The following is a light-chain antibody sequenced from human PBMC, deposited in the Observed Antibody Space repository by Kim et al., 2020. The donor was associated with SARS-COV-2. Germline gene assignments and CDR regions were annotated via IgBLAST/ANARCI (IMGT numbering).Light chain of an antibody. Sequence: EIVLTQSPGTLSLSPGERATLSCRASQSVSSSYLAWYQQNAGPAPRLLIYGASSRATGTPDRFSSSGSGTDYTLTISRLEPEDYAVYYCQQYDSARVTFGQGTRLEIK. CDR3: QQYDSARVT. V-gene: IGKV3-20*01. J-gene: IGKJ5*01. CDR2: GAS. CDR1: QSVSSSY.